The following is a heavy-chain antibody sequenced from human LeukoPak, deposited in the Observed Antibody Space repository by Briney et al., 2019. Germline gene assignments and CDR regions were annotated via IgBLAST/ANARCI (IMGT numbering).Heavy chain of an antibody. CDR2: IKQDGSEK. CDR1: GFTFSSYS. Sequence: GGSLRLSCAASGFTFSSYSMNWVRQAPGKGLEWVANIKQDGSEKYYVDSVKGRFTISRDNAKNSLYLQMNSLRAEDTAVYYCARVLWFGELLPYYFDYWGQGTLVTVSS. D-gene: IGHD3-10*01. V-gene: IGHV3-7*04. CDR3: ARVLWFGELLPYYFDY. J-gene: IGHJ4*02.